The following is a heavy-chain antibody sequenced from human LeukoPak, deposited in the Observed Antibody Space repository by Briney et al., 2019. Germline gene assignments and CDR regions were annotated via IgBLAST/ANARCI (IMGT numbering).Heavy chain of an antibody. D-gene: IGHD3-22*01. Sequence: ASVKVSCTASGYTFTSYDINWVRQATGQGLEWMGWMNPNSGNTGYAQKFQGRVTMTRNTSISTAYMELSSLRSEDTAVYYCARLPHSMYYYDSSGYAFDIWGQGTMVTVSS. CDR2: MNPNSGNT. J-gene: IGHJ3*02. V-gene: IGHV1-8*01. CDR1: GYTFTSYD. CDR3: ARLPHSMYYYDSSGYAFDI.